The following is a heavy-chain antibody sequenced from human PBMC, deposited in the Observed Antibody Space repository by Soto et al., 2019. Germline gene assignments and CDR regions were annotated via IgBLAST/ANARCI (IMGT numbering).Heavy chain of an antibody. V-gene: IGHV3-21*01. D-gene: IGHD6-13*01. J-gene: IGHJ5*02. CDR2: ISSNSAYI. CDR3: TRDASRDSSARGWFDP. CDR1: GLPFRSIT. Sequence: PGGSLRLSCAASGLPFRSITMNWLRQPPGRGLEWVASISSNSAYIYYTDALRGRFTISRDNAKNSLHLQMNSLRAEDTAVYYCTRDASRDSSARGWFDPWGPGTLVTVSS.